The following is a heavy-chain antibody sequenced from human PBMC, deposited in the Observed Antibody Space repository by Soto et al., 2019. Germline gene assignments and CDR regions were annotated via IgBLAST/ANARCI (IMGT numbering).Heavy chain of an antibody. CDR1: GYTLTELS. V-gene: IGHV1-24*01. CDR2: FDPEDGET. D-gene: IGHD3-16*01. CDR3: ATMISVRGVMTYYYYYYGMDV. Sequence: QVQLVQSGAEVKKPGASVKVSCKVSGYTLTELSMHWVRQAPGKGLEWMGGFDPEDGETIYAQKFQGRVTMTEDTSTDTAYMELSSLRSEDTAVYYCATMISVRGVMTYYYYYYGMDVWGQGTTVTVSS. J-gene: IGHJ6*02.